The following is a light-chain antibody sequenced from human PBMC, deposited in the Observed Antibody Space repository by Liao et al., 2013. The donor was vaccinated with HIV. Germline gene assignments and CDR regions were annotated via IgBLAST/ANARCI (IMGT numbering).Light chain of an antibody. Sequence: SYELSQPPSVSVAPGKTARITCGGDNIGSKGVHWYQQRPGQAPVLVIYYGSDRSSGIPERFSGSNSGSTATLTIGRVEAGDEADYYCQVWDSTSDHPVFGGGTKLTVL. CDR3: QVWDSTSDHPV. CDR1: NIGSKG. CDR2: YGS. J-gene: IGLJ3*02. V-gene: IGLV3-21*01.